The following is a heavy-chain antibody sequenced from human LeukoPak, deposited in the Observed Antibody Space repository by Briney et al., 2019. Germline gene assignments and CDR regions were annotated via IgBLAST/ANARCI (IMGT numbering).Heavy chain of an antibody. D-gene: IGHD3-22*01. CDR1: GFTFSSYG. J-gene: IGHJ3*02. CDR3: ARDPSYYYDSSGYYPFDDAFDI. CDR2: ISGSGGST. V-gene: IGHV3-23*01. Sequence: GGSLRLSCAASGFTFSSYGMSWVRQAPGKGLEWVSAISGSGGSTYYADSVKGRFTISRDNSKNTLYLQMNSLRAEDTAVYYCARDPSYYYDSSGYYPFDDAFDIWGQGTMVTVSS.